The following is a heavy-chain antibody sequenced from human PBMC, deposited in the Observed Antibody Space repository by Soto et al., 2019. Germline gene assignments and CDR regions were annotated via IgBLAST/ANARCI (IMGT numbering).Heavy chain of an antibody. CDR3: ARGAVAVYNWFDP. CDR1: GYTFTGYY. D-gene: IGHD6-19*01. CDR2: INPNSGGT. J-gene: IGHJ5*02. V-gene: IGHV1-2*06. Sequence: ASVKVSCKASGYTFTGYYMHWVRQAPGQGLEWMGRINPNSGGTNYAQKFQGRVTMTRDTSISTAYMELSRLRSDDTAVYYCARGAVAVYNWFDPWGQGTLVTV.